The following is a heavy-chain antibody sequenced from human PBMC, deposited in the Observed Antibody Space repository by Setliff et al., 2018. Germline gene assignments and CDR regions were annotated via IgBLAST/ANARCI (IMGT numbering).Heavy chain of an antibody. CDR2: LYIGGSA. CDR1: GGSISSYY. J-gene: IGHJ4*02. V-gene: IGHV4-4*07. CDR3: ARLEKDYGDHVRKPLDY. D-gene: IGHD4-17*01. Sequence: SETMSLTCTLAGGSISSYYWSWIRQPAGKGLEWIGHLYIGGSANYNPSLKSRVTMSIDTSTSKVYMELSSLRSEDTAMYSCARLEKDYGDHVRKPLDYWGQGTLVTVSS.